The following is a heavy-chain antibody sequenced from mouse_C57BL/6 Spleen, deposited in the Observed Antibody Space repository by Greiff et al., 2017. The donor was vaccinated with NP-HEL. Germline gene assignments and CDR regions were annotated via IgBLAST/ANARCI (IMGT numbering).Heavy chain of an antibody. CDR2: IYPRSGNT. J-gene: IGHJ2*01. D-gene: IGHD1-1*01. V-gene: IGHV1-81*01. CDR3: ARSTTVVAYYFDY. Sequence: VQLQESGAELARPGASVKLSCKASGYTFTSSGISWVKQRTGQGLEWIGEIYPRSGNTYYNEKFKGKATLTADKSSSTAYMELRSLTSEDSAVYFCARSTTVVAYYFDYWGQGTTLTVSS. CDR1: GYTFTSSG.